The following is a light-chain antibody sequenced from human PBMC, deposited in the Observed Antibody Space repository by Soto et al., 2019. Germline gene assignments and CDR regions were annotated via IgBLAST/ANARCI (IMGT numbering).Light chain of an antibody. Sequence: EIVLTQSPGTLSLSPGERATLSCRASQSVSNNYLAWYQQKPGQAPRLLIYGASNRATGVPARISGSVSGTEFTLTIASLQSEDFAVYYCQQYNNWPLTFGQGTRLEIK. CDR2: GAS. V-gene: IGKV3-15*01. J-gene: IGKJ5*01. CDR3: QQYNNWPLT. CDR1: QSVSNN.